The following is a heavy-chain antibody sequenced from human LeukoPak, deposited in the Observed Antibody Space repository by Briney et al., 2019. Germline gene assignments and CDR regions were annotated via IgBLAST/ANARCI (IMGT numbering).Heavy chain of an antibody. CDR1: GGSISSYY. V-gene: IGHV4-59*01. J-gene: IGHJ4*01. CDR3: ARGGDYVWGSYQEFDY. D-gene: IGHD3-16*02. Sequence: SETLSLTCTVSGGSISSYYWSWIRQPPGKGLEWIGYIYYSGSTNYNPSLKSRVTISVDTSKNQFSLKLSSVTAADTAVYYCARGGDYVWGSYQEFDYWGHGTLVTVSS. CDR2: IYYSGST.